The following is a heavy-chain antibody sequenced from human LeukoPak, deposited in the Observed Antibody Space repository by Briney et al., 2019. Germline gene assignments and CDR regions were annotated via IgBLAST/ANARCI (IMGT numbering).Heavy chain of an antibody. D-gene: IGHD3-22*01. CDR2: IGGSGSTT. Sequence: PGGSLRLSCAVSGFTFSDFEMNWVRQAPGKGPEWISYIGGSGSTTYYADSVKGRFTISRDNSKNTLNLHMNSLRAEDTAVYYCAKDPTHYRVWDYYETIGLSYWGQGTLVTVSS. CDR3: AKDPTHYRVWDYYETIGLSY. J-gene: IGHJ4*02. V-gene: IGHV3-48*03. CDR1: GFTFSDFE.